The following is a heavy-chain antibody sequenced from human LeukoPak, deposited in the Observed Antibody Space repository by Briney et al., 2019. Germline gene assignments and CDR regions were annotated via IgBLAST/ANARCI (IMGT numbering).Heavy chain of an antibody. V-gene: IGHV4-61*02. D-gene: IGHD3-9*01. CDR1: GGSISSGSYY. CDR2: IESSGST. CDR3: ARKYSDFLPGYPRGELYWYFDL. Sequence: SETLSLTCTVSGGSISSGSYYWSWIRQPAGKGLEWIGRIESSGSTNYHPFLKSRLTISLDTSKNQFSLQLSSVPAADTPMYYCARKYSDFLPGYPRGELYWYFDLWGRGTLVTVSS. J-gene: IGHJ2*01.